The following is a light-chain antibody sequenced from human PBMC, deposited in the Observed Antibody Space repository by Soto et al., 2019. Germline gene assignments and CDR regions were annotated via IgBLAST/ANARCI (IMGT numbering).Light chain of an antibody. CDR1: QSVSSAY. J-gene: IGKJ1*01. CDR3: RQYATSRWT. CDR2: GAS. V-gene: IGKV3-20*01. Sequence: ETVLTQSPGILSLSPGERATLSCRASQSVSSAYLAWYQQKPGQAPRLLIYGASSRATGIPDRFSGSGSGTDFTLTISRLEPEDFAVYYCRQYATSRWTFGQGTKVEIK.